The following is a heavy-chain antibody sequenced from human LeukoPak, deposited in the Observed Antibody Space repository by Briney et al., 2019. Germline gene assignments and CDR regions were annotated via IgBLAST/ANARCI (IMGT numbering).Heavy chain of an antibody. Sequence: GGSLRRSCAASGFTFSSYAMHWVRQAPGKGLEWVAVISYDGSNKYYADSVKGRFTISRDNSKNTLYLQMNSLRAEDTAVYYCARSRSSSSIDYWGQGTLVTVSS. CDR3: ARSRSSSSIDY. V-gene: IGHV3-30-3*01. J-gene: IGHJ4*02. CDR2: ISYDGSNK. CDR1: GFTFSSYA. D-gene: IGHD6-6*01.